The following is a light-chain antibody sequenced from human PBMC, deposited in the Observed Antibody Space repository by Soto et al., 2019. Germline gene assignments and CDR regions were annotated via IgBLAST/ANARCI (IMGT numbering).Light chain of an antibody. CDR1: QSVSSN. J-gene: IGKJ1*01. Sequence: MLLTQSPATLYVYQEKRAAFSFWASQSVSSNLPWYQQQPGQAPRLLIYDASTRATGIPVRFSGSGSGTEFTLTISSLQSEDFAVYYCQPYNKWPPWTFGQGTKADTK. CDR3: QPYNKWPPWT. V-gene: IGKV3-15*01. CDR2: DAS.